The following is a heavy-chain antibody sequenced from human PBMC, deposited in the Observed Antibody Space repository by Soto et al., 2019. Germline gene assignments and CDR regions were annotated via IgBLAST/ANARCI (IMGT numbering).Heavy chain of an antibody. D-gene: IGHD3-22*01. CDR3: ARGSYYDSSLHNDALDV. Sequence: SVKVSCKASGFTFTSSAVQWVRQARGQRLEWIGWIVDGSGNTNYAQKFQERVTITRDMSTSTAYMELSSLRSEDTAVYYCARGSYYDSSLHNDALDVWGRGTMVTVSS. CDR2: IVDGSGNT. J-gene: IGHJ3*01. CDR1: GFTFTSSA. V-gene: IGHV1-58*01.